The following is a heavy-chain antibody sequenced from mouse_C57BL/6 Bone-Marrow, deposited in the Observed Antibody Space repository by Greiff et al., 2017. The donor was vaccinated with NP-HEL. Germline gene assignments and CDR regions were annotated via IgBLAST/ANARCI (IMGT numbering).Heavy chain of an antibody. V-gene: IGHV14-1*01. J-gene: IGHJ1*03. Sequence: EVQLQESGAELVRPGASVKLSCTASGFNIKDYYMHWVKQRPEQGLEWIGRLDPEDGDPEYAPKFQGKATMTADTSSNTAYLQLSSLTSEDTAVYYCTTGRLQGYFDVWGTGTTVTVSS. CDR1: GFNIKDYY. CDR3: TTGRLQGYFDV. CDR2: LDPEDGDP. D-gene: IGHD2-2*01.